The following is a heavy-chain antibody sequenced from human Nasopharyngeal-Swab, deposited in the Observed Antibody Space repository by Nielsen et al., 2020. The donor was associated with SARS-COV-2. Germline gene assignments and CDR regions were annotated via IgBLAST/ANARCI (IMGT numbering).Heavy chain of an antibody. J-gene: IGHJ4*02. V-gene: IGHV5-51*01. CDR3: ARRDDSYYFDY. Sequence: VRQMPGKGLEWMGIIYPGDSDTRYSPSFQGQVTISADKSISTAYLQWSSLKASDTAMYYCARRDDSYYFDYWGQRTLVTVSS. CDR2: IYPGDSDT. D-gene: IGHD3-3*01.